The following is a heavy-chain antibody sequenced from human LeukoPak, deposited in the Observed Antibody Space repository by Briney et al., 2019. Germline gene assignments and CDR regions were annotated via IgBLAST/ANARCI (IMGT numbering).Heavy chain of an antibody. CDR1: GFSVSNDY. J-gene: IGHJ4*02. V-gene: IGHV3-53*01. Sequence: PGGSLRLSCAASGFSVSNDYTSWVRQAPGKGLEWISVIYSGSNTYYADSVKGRFAISRDNSKNTLYLLMNSLRPADTAVYYCAGKSGSYKGFDYWGLGTLVTVSS. CDR2: IYSGSNT. D-gene: IGHD1-26*01. CDR3: AGKSGSYKGFDY.